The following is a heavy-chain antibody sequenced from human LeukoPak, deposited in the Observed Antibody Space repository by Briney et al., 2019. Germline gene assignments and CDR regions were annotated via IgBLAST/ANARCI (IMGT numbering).Heavy chain of an antibody. J-gene: IGHJ6*02. V-gene: IGHV3-7*01. CDR1: GFTFSSYW. Sequence: GGSLRLSCAASGFTFSSYWMSWVRQAPGKGLEWVANIKQDGSEKYYVDSVKGRFTISRDNAKNSLYLQMNSLRAEDTAVYYCARVGLWFGELFDGMDVWGQGTTVTVSS. CDR2: IKQDGSEK. D-gene: IGHD3-10*01. CDR3: ARVGLWFGELFDGMDV.